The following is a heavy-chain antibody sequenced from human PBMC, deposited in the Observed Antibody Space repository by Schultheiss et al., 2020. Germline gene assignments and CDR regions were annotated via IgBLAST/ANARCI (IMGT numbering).Heavy chain of an antibody. J-gene: IGHJ6*02. CDR3: TTDRVFGYYYYGMDV. V-gene: IGHV3-30*03. D-gene: IGHD3-16*01. CDR2: ISYDGSNE. Sequence: GGSLRLSCAASGFTFSSYGMHWVRQAPGKGLEWVAVISYDGSNEYYADSVKGRFTISRDNSKNTLYLQMNSLKTEDTAVYYCTTDRVFGYYYYGMDVWGQGTTVTGSS. CDR1: GFTFSSYG.